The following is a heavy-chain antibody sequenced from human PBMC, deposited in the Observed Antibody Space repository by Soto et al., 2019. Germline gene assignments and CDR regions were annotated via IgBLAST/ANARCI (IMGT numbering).Heavy chain of an antibody. D-gene: IGHD2-15*01. J-gene: IGHJ5*02. CDR1: GGSFSGYY. Sequence: QVQLQQWGAGLLKPSETLSLTCAVYGGSFSGYYWSWIRQPPGKGLEWIGEINHSGSTNSNPSLKSRVTRSVDTSKDQFSLELSSVTAADTAVYYCAGEGLRWWKGSDPGGQGTLVTVSS. CDR2: INHSGST. V-gene: IGHV4-34*01. CDR3: AGEGLRWWKGSDP.